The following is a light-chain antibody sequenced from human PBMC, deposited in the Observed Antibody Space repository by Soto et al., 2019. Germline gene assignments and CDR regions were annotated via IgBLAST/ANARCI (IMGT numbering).Light chain of an antibody. Sequence: EIVMTQSPGTLSVSPGERATLLCRASQSVSNNLAWYQQKPGQATRPLIYDASTRATGIPARFSGSGSGTEVTLTIISLESEEYAVSYCHQYTKWLSFTVGPGTQVDIK. V-gene: IGKV3-15*01. CDR2: DAS. CDR3: HQYTKWLSFT. CDR1: QSVSNN. J-gene: IGKJ3*01.